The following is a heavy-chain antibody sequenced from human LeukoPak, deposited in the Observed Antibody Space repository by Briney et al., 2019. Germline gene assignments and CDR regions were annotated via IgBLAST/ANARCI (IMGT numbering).Heavy chain of an antibody. V-gene: IGHV4-59*01. CDR1: GGSISSYY. CDR2: IYYSGST. J-gene: IGHJ6*02. Sequence: SETLSLTCTVSGGSISSYYWSWLRQPPGKGLEWIGYIYYSGSTNYNPSLKSRVAISVDTSKNQFSLKLSSVTAADTAVYYCARGTQGYSYGYYYYGMDVWGQGTTVTVSS. CDR3: ARGTQGYSYGYYYYGMDV. D-gene: IGHD5-18*01.